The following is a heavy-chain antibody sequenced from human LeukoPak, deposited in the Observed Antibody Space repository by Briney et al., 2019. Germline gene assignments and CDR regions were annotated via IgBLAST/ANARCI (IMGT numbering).Heavy chain of an antibody. J-gene: IGHJ5*02. D-gene: IGHD6-19*01. CDR3: ARSRGYSSGWFDP. Sequence: SETLSLTCTVSGGSISSYYWSWLRQPPGKGLEWIGYIYYSGSTNYNPSLKSRVTISVDTSKNQFSLKLSSVTAADTAVYYCARSRGYSSGWFDPWGQGTLVTVSS. V-gene: IGHV4-59*01. CDR1: GGSISSYY. CDR2: IYYSGST.